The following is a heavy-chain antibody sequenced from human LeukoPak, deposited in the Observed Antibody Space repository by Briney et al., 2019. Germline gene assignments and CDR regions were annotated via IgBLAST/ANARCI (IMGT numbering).Heavy chain of an antibody. CDR2: ISKDGRKN. CDR3: ARDLLNYGSAYYDVGIFDS. CDR1: GFSFSTSG. Sequence: PGRSLRLFCEASGFSFSTSGVHWVRQAPGKGLEWMAVISKDGRKNHYADSVKGRFTISRDNSKSTLFLQMNSLRPEDTAIYYCARDLLNYGSAYYDVGIFDSWGQGTLVTVSS. J-gene: IGHJ4*02. V-gene: IGHV3-30*04. D-gene: IGHD3-10*01.